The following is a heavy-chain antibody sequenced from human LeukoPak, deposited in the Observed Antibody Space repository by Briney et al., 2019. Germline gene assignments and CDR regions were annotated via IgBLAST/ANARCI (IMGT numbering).Heavy chain of an antibody. CDR3: ARLNAAAGIEEHMDY. CDR2: IYPGDSDT. J-gene: IGHJ4*02. Sequence: GESLEISCKGSGYSFTSYWIGWVRQMPGKGLEWMGIIYPGDSDTRYNPSFQGQVTISADKSISTAYLQWSSLKASDTAMYYCARLNAAAGIEEHMDYWGQGTLVTVSS. CDR1: GYSFTSYW. V-gene: IGHV5-51*01. D-gene: IGHD6-13*01.